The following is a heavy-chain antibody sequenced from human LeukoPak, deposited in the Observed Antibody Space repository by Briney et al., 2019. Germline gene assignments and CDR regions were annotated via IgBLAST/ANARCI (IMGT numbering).Heavy chain of an antibody. J-gene: IGHJ4*02. CDR1: GFTFGDYA. CDR2: IRSKAYGGTT. D-gene: IGHD2-15*01. CDR3: TREEVDFDY. V-gene: IGHV3-49*04. Sequence: GGSLRLSCTASGFTFGDYAMSLVRQAPGKGLEWVGFIRSKAYGGTTEYAASVKGRFTISRDDSKSIAYLQMNSLKTEDTAVYYCTREEVDFDYWGQGTLVTVSS.